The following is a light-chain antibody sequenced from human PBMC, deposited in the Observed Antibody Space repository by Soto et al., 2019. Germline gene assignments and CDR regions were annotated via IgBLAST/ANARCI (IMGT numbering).Light chain of an antibody. CDR2: GAS. Sequence: EIVMTQSPATLSVSPGERVTFSCRASQSVTSNLAWYQHKPGQAPRLLIYGASTGATGIPARFSGSGSGTEFTLTINSLQSADFAIYYCPQYKNWPVTFGGGTKVEIK. CDR1: QSVTSN. J-gene: IGKJ4*01. CDR3: PQYKNWPVT. V-gene: IGKV3-15*01.